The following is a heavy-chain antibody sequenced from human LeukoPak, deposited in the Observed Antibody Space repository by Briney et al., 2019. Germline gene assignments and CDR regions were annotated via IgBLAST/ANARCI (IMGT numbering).Heavy chain of an antibody. V-gene: IGHV3-11*01. CDR2: SSSSGSTI. CDR1: GFTLSDYY. CDR3: ARRRDFIDY. J-gene: IGHJ4*02. Sequence: GGSLRLSCAASGFTLSDYYMSWIRQAPGKGLEWVSYSSSSGSTIYYADSVKGRFAISRDNAKNSLYLQMNSLRAEDTAIYYCARRRDFIDYWGQGTLVTVSS. D-gene: IGHD3/OR15-3a*01.